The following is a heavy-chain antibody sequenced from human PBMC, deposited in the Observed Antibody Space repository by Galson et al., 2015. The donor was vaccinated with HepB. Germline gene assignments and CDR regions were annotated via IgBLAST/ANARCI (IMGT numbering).Heavy chain of an antibody. CDR2: INPNSGGT. J-gene: IGHJ5*02. V-gene: IGHV1-2*04. CDR3: ARVVPAAIVGATGGWFDP. CDR1: GYTFTGYY. D-gene: IGHD2-2*02. Sequence: SVKVSCKASGYTFTGYYMHWVRQAPGQGLEWMGWINPNSGGTNYAQKFQGWVTMTRDTSISTAYMELSRLRSDDTAVYYGARVVPAAIVGATGGWFDPWGQGTLVTVSS.